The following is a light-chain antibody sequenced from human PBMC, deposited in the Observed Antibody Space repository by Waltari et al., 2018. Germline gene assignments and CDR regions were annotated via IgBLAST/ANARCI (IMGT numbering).Light chain of an antibody. CDR1: QSVSRY. Sequence: ELVLTQSPGTLSLSTGERDTLSCSASQSVSRYLAWYQQKPGQAPRLLIYGASSRATGIPDRFSGSGSGTDFSLTISRLEPEDFAVYYCQNHERLPAMFGQGTKVEIK. CDR2: GAS. J-gene: IGKJ1*01. V-gene: IGKV3-20*01. CDR3: QNHERLPAM.